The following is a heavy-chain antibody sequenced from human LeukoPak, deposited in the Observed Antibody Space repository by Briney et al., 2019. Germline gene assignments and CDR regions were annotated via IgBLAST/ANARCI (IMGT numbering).Heavy chain of an antibody. Sequence: GGSLRLSCAASGFAVSSNHMSWVRQAPGKGLEWVANIKQDGSEKYYVDSVKGRFTISRDNAKNSLYLQMNSLRAEDTALYYCAKDRSPSGINNWFDPWGQGTLVTVSS. D-gene: IGHD1-26*01. CDR1: GFAVSSNH. V-gene: IGHV3-7*03. CDR3: AKDRSPSGINNWFDP. J-gene: IGHJ5*02. CDR2: IKQDGSEK.